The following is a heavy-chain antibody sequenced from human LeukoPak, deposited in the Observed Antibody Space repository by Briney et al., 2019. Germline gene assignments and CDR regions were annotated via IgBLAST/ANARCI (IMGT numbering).Heavy chain of an antibody. Sequence: SGPTLVKPTQTLTLTCTFSGFSLSTSAVGVGWIRQPPGKALEWLALIYWNDDKRYSPSLKSRLTITKDTSKNQVVLTMTNMDPVDTATYYCAHRHRMPHFDYWGQGTLVTVSS. J-gene: IGHJ4*02. CDR1: GFSLSTSAVG. CDR3: AHRHRMPHFDY. CDR2: IYWNDDK. D-gene: IGHD2-15*01. V-gene: IGHV2-5*01.